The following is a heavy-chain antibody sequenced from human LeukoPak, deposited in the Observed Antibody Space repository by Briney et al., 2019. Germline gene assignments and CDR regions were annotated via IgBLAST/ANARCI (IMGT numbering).Heavy chain of an antibody. D-gene: IGHD3-22*01. CDR3: ARDLGADSSGYYYSNFDY. J-gene: IGHJ4*02. Sequence: VASVKVSCKASGYTFTSYGISWVRQAPGQGLEWMGWISAYNGNTNYAQKLQGRVTMTTDTSTSTAYMELRSLRSDDTAVYYCARDLGADSSGYYYSNFDYWGQGTLVTVSS. CDR1: GYTFTSYG. V-gene: IGHV1-18*01. CDR2: ISAYNGNT.